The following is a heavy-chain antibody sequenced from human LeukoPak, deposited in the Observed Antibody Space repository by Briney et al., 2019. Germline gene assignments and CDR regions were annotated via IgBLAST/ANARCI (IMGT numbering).Heavy chain of an antibody. CDR2: ISCSGSST. CDR1: GLTFSSYA. Sequence: GGSLRLSCAASGLTFSSYAMSWVRQAPGKGLEWVSAISCSGSSTYYADSVKGRFTISRDNSKNTLYLQMNSLRAEDTAVYYCAKVDYHGPGSQGAFDIWGQGTMVTVSS. V-gene: IGHV3-23*01. CDR3: AKVDYHGPGSQGAFDI. J-gene: IGHJ3*02. D-gene: IGHD3-10*01.